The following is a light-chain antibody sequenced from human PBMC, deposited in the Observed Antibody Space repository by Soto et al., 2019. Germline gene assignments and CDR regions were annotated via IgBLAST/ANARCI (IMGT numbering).Light chain of an antibody. Sequence: QSVLTQPRSVSGSPGQSVTISYTGTSSDVGGYNYVSWYQHHPGKAPKLMIYDVSKRPSGVPDRFSGSKSGNTASLTISGLQAEDEADYYCCSYAGSYTLGVFGGGTKVTVL. J-gene: IGLJ3*02. CDR1: SSDVGGYNY. CDR3: CSYAGSYTLGV. V-gene: IGLV2-11*01. CDR2: DVS.